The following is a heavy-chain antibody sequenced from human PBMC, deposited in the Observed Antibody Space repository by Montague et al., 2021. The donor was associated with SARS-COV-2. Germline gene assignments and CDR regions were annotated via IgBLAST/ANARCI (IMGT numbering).Heavy chain of an antibody. D-gene: IGHD5-24*01. CDR3: AKGGRDGYNPLDY. Sequence: SLRLSCAASGFTFSSFAISWVRQAPGKGLEWVSDISGSGGSTYYSNSVKGRFTISRDNSKNTLYRQMNSLRAEDTAVYYCAKGGRDGYNPLDYWGQGTLVAVSS. J-gene: IGHJ4*02. V-gene: IGHV3-23*01. CDR2: ISGSGGST. CDR1: GFTFSSFA.